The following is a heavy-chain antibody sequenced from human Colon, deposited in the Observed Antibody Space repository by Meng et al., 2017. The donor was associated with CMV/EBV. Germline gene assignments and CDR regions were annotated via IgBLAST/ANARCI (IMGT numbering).Heavy chain of an antibody. CDR3: ASSGTSTHSYGFDY. J-gene: IGHJ4*02. CDR2: INPSGGST. Sequence: ASVKVSCKASGYIFSNYGLSWVRQAPGQGLEWMGIINPSGGSTSYAQKFQGRVTMTRDTSTSTVYMELSSLRSEDTAVYYCASSGTSTHSYGFDYWGQGTLVTVSS. V-gene: IGHV1-46*01. CDR1: GYIFSNYG. D-gene: IGHD2-2*01.